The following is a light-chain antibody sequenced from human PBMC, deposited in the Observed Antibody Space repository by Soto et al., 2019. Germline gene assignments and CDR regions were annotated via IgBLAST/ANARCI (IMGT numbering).Light chain of an antibody. J-gene: IGKJ2*01. CDR2: DAS. CDR3: QQCYTYPYT. V-gene: IGKV1-5*01. Sequence: DLQMTQSPSTLSASVTDRVTITCRASQSVGSRLAWYQQKPGKAPKLLISDASSLEVGAPATFSGSGSGTEFTLTISSLQPDDFATYYCQQCYTYPYTFGQGTKLEIK. CDR1: QSVGSR.